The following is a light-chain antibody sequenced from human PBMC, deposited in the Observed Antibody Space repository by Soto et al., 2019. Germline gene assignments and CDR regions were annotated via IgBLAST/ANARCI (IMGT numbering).Light chain of an antibody. CDR2: YDD. J-gene: IGLJ2*01. V-gene: IGLV1-36*01. Sequence: QSVLTQPPSVSGAPRQRVTISCSGSRSNIGNNAVNWYQQFPGRAPKLLIYYDDLLPSGVSDRFSGSKSGTSASLAISGLQSEDKADYYCATWDDSLNGQVFGGGTKLTVL. CDR3: ATWDDSLNGQV. CDR1: RSNIGNNA.